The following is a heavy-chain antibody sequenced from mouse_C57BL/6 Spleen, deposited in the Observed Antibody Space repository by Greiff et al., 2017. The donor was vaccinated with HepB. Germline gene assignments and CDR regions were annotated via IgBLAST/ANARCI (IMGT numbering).Heavy chain of an antibody. Sequence: EVQLVESEGGLVQPGSSMKLSCTASGFTFSDYYMAWVRQVPEKGLEWVANINYDGSSTYYLDSLKSRFIISRDNAKNILYLQMSSLKSEDTATYYCARDRGSLGYFDVWGTGTTVTVSS. V-gene: IGHV5-16*01. CDR3: ARDRGSLGYFDV. CDR2: INYDGSST. J-gene: IGHJ1*03. CDR1: GFTFSDYY. D-gene: IGHD1-1*02.